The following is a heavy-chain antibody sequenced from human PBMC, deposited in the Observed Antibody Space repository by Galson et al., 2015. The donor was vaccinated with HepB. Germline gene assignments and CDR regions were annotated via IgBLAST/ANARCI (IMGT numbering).Heavy chain of an antibody. CDR1: GFTFSGSA. CDR2: ISGSGDTI. D-gene: IGHD2-15*01. V-gene: IGHV3-23*01. Sequence: SLRLSCAASGFTFSGSAIHWVRQAPGKGLEWVAAISGSGDTIFYAASVKGRFTVSRDNSKSTLFLQMNSLGAEDTAVYYCAKVDKCDTILPPFHDWGQGTLVAVSS. CDR3: AKVDKCDTILPPFHD. J-gene: IGHJ4*02.